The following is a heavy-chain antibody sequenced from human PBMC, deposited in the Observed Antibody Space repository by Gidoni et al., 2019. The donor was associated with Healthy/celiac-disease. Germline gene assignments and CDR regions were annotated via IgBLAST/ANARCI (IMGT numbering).Heavy chain of an antibody. CDR1: GFTSSSYG. Sequence: QVQLVESGGGVVQPGRSLRLSCAASGFTSSSYGMHWVRQAPGKGLEWVAVISYDGSNKYYADSVKGRFTISRDNSKNTLYLQMNSLRAEDTAVYYCAKDSWGTSNRIEAPDYWGQGTLVTVSS. D-gene: IGHD7-27*01. V-gene: IGHV3-30*18. CDR3: AKDSWGTSNRIEAPDY. J-gene: IGHJ4*02. CDR2: ISYDGSNK.